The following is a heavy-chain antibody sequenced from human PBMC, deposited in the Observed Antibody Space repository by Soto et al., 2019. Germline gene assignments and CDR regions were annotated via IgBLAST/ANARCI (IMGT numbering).Heavy chain of an antibody. J-gene: IGHJ4*02. V-gene: IGHV4-59*01. CDR1: GGSISSYY. Sequence: PSETLSLTCTVSGGSISSYYWSWIRQPPGKGLEWIGYIYYSGSTNYNPSLKSRVTISVDTSKNQFSLKLSSVTAADTAVYYCARVDDSSGYTHQFDYWGQGTLVTVSS. CDR3: ARVDDSSGYTHQFDY. D-gene: IGHD3-22*01. CDR2: IYYSGST.